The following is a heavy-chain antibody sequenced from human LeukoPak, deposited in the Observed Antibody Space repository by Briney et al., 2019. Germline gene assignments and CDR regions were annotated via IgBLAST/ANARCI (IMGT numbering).Heavy chain of an antibody. CDR3: ARGVATAKGGILGY. D-gene: IGHD5-12*01. Sequence: PGRSLRLSCAASGFTFSSYGMHWVRQAPGKGLEWVAVIWYDGSNKYYADSVKGRFTISRDNSKNTLYLQMNSLRAEDTAVYYCARGVATAKGGILGYWGQGTLVTVSS. CDR2: IWYDGSNK. V-gene: IGHV3-33*01. CDR1: GFTFSSYG. J-gene: IGHJ4*02.